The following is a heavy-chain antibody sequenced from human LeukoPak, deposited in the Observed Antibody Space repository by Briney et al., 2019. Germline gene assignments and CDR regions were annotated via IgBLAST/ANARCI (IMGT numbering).Heavy chain of an antibody. CDR2: IIPIFGTA. V-gene: IGHV1-69*01. J-gene: IGHJ4*02. Sequence: SVKVSCKASGGTFSSYAISWVRQAPGQGLEWMGGIIPIFGTANYAQKFQGRVTITADESTSTAYMELSSLRSEDTAVYYCARNSVVVPAAIYYFDYWGQGTLVTVSS. D-gene: IGHD2-2*01. CDR1: GGTFSSYA. CDR3: ARNSVVVPAAIYYFDY.